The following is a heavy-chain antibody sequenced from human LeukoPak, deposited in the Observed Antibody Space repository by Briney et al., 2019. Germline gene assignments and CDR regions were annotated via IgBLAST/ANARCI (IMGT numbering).Heavy chain of an antibody. CDR1: GFTFSSYS. Sequence: GGSLRLSCAASGFTFSSYSMNWVRQAPGKGLEWVSYISSSSTIYYADSVKGRFTISRDNAKNSLYLQMNSLRAEDTAVYYCAKDPNIVVVPAPPSVYFDYWGQGTLVTVSS. V-gene: IGHV3-48*04. J-gene: IGHJ4*02. CDR3: AKDPNIVVVPAPPSVYFDY. D-gene: IGHD2-2*01. CDR2: ISSSSTI.